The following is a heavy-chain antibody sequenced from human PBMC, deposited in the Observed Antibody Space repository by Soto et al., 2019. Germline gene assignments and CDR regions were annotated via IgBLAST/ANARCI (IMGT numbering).Heavy chain of an antibody. V-gene: IGHV1-3*01. J-gene: IGHJ6*03. CDR3: AGGGGGYLNFCKGV. Sequence: ASVKVSCKASGYTFTSYAMHWVRQAPGQRLEWMGWINAGNGNTKYSQKFQGRVTITRDTSASTAYMELSSLRSEDTAVYYCAGGGGGYLNFCKGVLGKRAKVT. D-gene: IGHD5-18*01. CDR1: GYTFTSYA. CDR2: INAGNGNT.